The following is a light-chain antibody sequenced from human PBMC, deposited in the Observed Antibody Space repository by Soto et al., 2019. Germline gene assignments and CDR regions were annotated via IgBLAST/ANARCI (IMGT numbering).Light chain of an antibody. CDR1: QSVSSSY. V-gene: IGKV3-20*01. CDR2: GAS. Sequence: EIVLTQSPGTLSLSPGERATLSCRASQSVSSSYLAWYQQKPGQAPRLLIYGASSRATGIPDGFSGSGSGTDFTLTISRLEPEDFAVYYCQQYDSSPFTFGPGTKVDIK. J-gene: IGKJ3*01. CDR3: QQYDSSPFT.